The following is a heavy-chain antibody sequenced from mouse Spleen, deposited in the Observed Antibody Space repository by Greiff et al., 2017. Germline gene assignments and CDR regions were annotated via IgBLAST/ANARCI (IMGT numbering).Heavy chain of an antibody. CDR3: ARMVADYLSL. V-gene: IGHV1-59*01. CDR1: GYTFTSYW. CDR2: IDPSDSYT. D-gene: IGHD1-1*02. Sequence: QVQLQQPGAELVRPGTSVKLSCKASGYTFTSYWMHWVKQRPGQGLEWIGVIDPSDSYTNYNQKFKGKATLTVDTSSSTAYMQLSSLTSEDTAVYYCARMVADYLSLWGQGTSVTVSS. J-gene: IGHJ4*01.